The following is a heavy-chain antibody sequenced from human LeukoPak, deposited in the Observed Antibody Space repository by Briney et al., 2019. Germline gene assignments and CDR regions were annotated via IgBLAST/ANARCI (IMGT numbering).Heavy chain of an antibody. V-gene: IGHV1-69*01. CDR2: IIPIFGTA. J-gene: IGHJ6*03. D-gene: IGHD4-11*01. CDR3: ARGVRDSNPRPGGYMDV. Sequence: SVKVSCKASGGTFSSYAISWVRQAPGQGLEWMGGIIPIFGTANYAQKFQGRVTITADESTSTAYMELSSLRSEDTAVYYCARGVRDSNPRPGGYMDVWGKGTTVTVSS. CDR1: GGTFSSYA.